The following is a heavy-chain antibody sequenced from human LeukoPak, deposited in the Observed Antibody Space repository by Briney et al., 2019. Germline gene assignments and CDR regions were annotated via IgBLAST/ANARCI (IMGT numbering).Heavy chain of an antibody. V-gene: IGHV4-34*01. CDR2: INHSGST. D-gene: IGHD3-10*01. J-gene: IGHJ5*02. CDR1: GGSFSGYY. CDR3: ARPGAYYGSGSYSRSKNWFDP. Sequence: SETLSLTCAVYGGSFSGYYWSWIRQPPGKGVEGIGEINHSGSTNYNPSLKSRVTISVDTSKNQFSLKLSSVTAADTAVYYCARPGAYYGSGSYSRSKNWFDPWGQGTLVTVSS.